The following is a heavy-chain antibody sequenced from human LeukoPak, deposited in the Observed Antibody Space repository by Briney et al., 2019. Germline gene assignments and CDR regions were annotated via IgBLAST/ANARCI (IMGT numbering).Heavy chain of an antibody. V-gene: IGHV4-4*07. CDR1: GGSISSYY. CDR3: ARVGIAVAGTQGWFDP. D-gene: IGHD6-19*01. J-gene: IGHJ5*02. CDR2: IYTSGST. Sequence: SETLSLTCTVSGGSISSYYWSWIRQPAGKGLEWIGRIYTSGSTNYNPSLKSRVTMSVDTSKNQFSLKLSSVTAADTAVYYCARVGIAVAGTQGWFDPWGQGTLVTVSS.